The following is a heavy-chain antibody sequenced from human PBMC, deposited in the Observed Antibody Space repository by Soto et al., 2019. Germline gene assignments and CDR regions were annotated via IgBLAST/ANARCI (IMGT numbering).Heavy chain of an antibody. J-gene: IGHJ4*02. CDR1: GDSISSRNW. CDR3: ARDHTAGWYFDY. V-gene: IGHV4-4*02. CDR2: ISHVGNS. Sequence: PSETLSLTCAVSGDSISSRNWWNWVRQPPGKGLEWIGQISHVGNSNYNPSLQSRLTISVDRSKNQFSLKVSSVTVADTAVYFCARDHTAGWYFDYWGQGTLVTVSS. D-gene: IGHD6-19*01.